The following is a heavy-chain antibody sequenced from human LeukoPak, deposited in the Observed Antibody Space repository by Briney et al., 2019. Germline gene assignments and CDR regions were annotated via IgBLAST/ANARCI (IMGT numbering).Heavy chain of an antibody. V-gene: IGHV4-34*01. CDR2: INHSGST. D-gene: IGHD3-22*01. CDR3: ARGQTGFYYDSSGYFIDY. J-gene: IGHJ4*02. CDR1: GGSFSGYY. Sequence: SETLSLTCAVYGGSFSGYYWRWIRQPPGKGLEWIGEINHSGSTNYNPSLKSRVTISVDTSKNQFSLKLSSVTAADTAVYYCARGQTGFYYDSSGYFIDYWGQGTLVTVSS.